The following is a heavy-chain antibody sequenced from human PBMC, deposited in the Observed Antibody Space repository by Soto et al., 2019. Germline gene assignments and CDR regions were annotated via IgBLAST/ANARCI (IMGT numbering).Heavy chain of an antibody. V-gene: IGHV3-30-3*01. CDR2: ISYDGSNK. CDR1: GFTFSSYA. Sequence: GGSLRLSCAASGFTFSSYAMHWVRQAPGKGLEWVAVISYDGSNKYYADSVKGRFTISRDNSKNTLYLQMNSLRAEDTAVYYCARERGGSQDYWRHGTLVTVSS. CDR3: ARERGGSQDY. J-gene: IGHJ4*01. D-gene: IGHD1-26*01.